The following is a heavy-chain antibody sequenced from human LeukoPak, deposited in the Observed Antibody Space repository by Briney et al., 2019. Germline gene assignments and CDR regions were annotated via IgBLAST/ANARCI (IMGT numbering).Heavy chain of an antibody. V-gene: IGHV4-59*08. J-gene: IGHJ4*02. CDR1: GDSISSYD. Sequence: PSETLSLTCTVSGDSISSYDWSWIRQPPGKGLEWMGYIYYSGGTNYNPSLKSRVTISVDTSKNQFSLKLSSVTAADTAVYYCARQGPDAFFDYWGQGTLVTVSS. CDR2: IYYSGGT. CDR3: ARQGPDAFFDY.